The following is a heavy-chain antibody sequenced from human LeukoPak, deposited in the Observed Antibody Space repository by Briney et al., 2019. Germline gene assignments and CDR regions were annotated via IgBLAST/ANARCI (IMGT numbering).Heavy chain of an antibody. CDR1: GYTLTRYD. CDR2: MNPTSGNT. J-gene: IGHJ4*02. V-gene: IGHV1-8*01. D-gene: IGHD6-13*01. Sequence: APVKASCKASGYTLTRYDINWVRQAPGHRLKWRGWMNPTSGNTGYAQKFQGRVTMTRNTSISTAYMELSSLRSEDTAVYYCARDPIALAGSGFDYGGQGTLVTVSS. CDR3: ARDPIALAGSGFDY.